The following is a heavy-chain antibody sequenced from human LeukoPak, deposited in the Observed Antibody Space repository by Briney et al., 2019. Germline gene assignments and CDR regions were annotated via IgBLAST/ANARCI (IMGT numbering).Heavy chain of an antibody. CDR2: IYYSGST. Sequence: SETLSLTCIVSGGSISISNYYWGWIRRPPGEGLEWVGSIYYSGSTYYNPSLKSRVTISGDTSKNQFSLKLSSVTAADTAVYYCARDQGYSYGYYFDYWGQGTLVTVSS. V-gene: IGHV4-39*07. J-gene: IGHJ4*02. CDR3: ARDQGYSYGYYFDY. D-gene: IGHD5-18*01. CDR1: GGSISISNYY.